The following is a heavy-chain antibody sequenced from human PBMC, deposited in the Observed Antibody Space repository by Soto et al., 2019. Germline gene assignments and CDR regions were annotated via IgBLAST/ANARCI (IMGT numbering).Heavy chain of an antibody. Sequence: SETLSLTCTVSGGYISSYYGSWIRQPPGKGLEWIGYIYYSGSTNYNPSLKSRVTISVDTSKNQFSLKLSSVTAADTAVYYCARLTILGPHYYGSGSYYTYYFDYWGQGTLVTVSS. J-gene: IGHJ4*02. V-gene: IGHV4-59*08. CDR3: ARLTILGPHYYGSGSYYTYYFDY. CDR1: GGYISSYY. CDR2: IYYSGST. D-gene: IGHD3-10*01.